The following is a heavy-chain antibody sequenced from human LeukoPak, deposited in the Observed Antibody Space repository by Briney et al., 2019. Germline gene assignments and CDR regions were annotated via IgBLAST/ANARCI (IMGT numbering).Heavy chain of an antibody. CDR1: GFTFSSYA. Sequence: PGGSLRLSCAASGFTFSSYAMSWVRQAPGKGLEWIGEINHSGSTNYNPSLKSRVTISVDTSKNQFSLKLSSVTAADTAVYYCARGSNSGSYRAFDYWGQGTLVTVSS. D-gene: IGHD1-26*01. J-gene: IGHJ4*02. CDR2: INHSGST. CDR3: ARGSNSGSYRAFDY. V-gene: IGHV4-34*01.